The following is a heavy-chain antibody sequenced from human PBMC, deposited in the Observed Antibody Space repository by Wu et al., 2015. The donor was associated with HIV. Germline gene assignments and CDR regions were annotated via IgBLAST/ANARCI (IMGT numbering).Heavy chain of an antibody. J-gene: IGHJ4*02. D-gene: IGHD2/OR15-2a*01. CDR2: MNPXSGNT. CDR3: ARGPFPRSQYFGYFDY. Sequence: QLQLVQSGAEVKKPGASVKVSCKASGYTFTRYDINWVRQATGQGLEWMGWMNPXSGNTGYAQKFQGRVTMTRNTSISTAYMELSSLRSEDTAVYYCARGPFPRSQYFGYFDYVGPGNPGHRLL. V-gene: IGHV1-8*01. CDR1: GYTFTRYD.